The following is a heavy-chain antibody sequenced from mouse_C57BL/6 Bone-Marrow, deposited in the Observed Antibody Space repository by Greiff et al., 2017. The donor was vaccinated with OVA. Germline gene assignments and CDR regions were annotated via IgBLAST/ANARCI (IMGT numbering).Heavy chain of an antibody. V-gene: IGHV7-3*01. CDR1: GFTFTDYY. D-gene: IGHD1-1*01. CDR3: ARYSDYGSSFDWYFDV. J-gene: IGHJ1*03. CDR2: IRNKANGYTT. Sequence: EVKLVESGGGLVQPGGSLSLSCAASGFTFTDYYMSWVRQPPGKALEWLGFIRNKANGYTTEYSASVKGRFTISRDNSPSILYLQMKALRAVDSSTYYCARYSDYGSSFDWYFDVWGTGTTVTVSS.